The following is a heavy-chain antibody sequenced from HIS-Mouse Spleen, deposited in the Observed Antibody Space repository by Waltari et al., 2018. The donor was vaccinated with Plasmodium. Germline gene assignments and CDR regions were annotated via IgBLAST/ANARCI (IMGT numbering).Heavy chain of an antibody. V-gene: IGHV1-2*02. Sequence: QVQLVQSGAEVKKPGASVKVSCKASGYTFTGYYMHWVRQAPGQRLEWMGWINPKSGGTNYAQKFEGRVTMTRETSITSTYMVLSRLRSDDTAVYYCARDLSEQRVLDDWGQGTLVTVSS. CDR2: INPKSGGT. CDR1: GYTFTGYY. J-gene: IGHJ4*02. CDR3: ARDLSEQRVLDD. D-gene: IGHD6-6*01.